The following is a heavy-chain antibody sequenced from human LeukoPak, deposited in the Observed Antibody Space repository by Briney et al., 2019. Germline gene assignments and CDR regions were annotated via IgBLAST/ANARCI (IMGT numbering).Heavy chain of an antibody. D-gene: IGHD2-15*01. CDR1: GGSISSGSYY. Sequence: PSETLSLTCTVSGGSISSGSYYWSWLRQPAGKGLEWIGRIHRSGSTAYNPSVKSRVTISVDTSKNQFSLKLNSMTAADTAVYYCARRGFWVQRHFDPWGQGTLVTVSS. CDR2: IHRSGST. V-gene: IGHV4-61*02. J-gene: IGHJ5*02. CDR3: ARRGFWVQRHFDP.